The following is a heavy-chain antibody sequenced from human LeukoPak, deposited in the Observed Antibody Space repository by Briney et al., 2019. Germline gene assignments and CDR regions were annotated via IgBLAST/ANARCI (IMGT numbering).Heavy chain of an antibody. CDR3: ARAVAARSFYSDN. V-gene: IGHV3-7*01. Sequence: GGSLRLSCAASVFSFSTYWMSWVRQAPGKGLEWVANINQDGSERYLVDSVKGRFTISRDNAKNSLFLQMNSLRVEDTAVYYCARAVAARSFYSDNWGQGTLVTVSS. D-gene: IGHD4-23*01. J-gene: IGHJ4*02. CDR1: VFSFSTYW. CDR2: INQDGSER.